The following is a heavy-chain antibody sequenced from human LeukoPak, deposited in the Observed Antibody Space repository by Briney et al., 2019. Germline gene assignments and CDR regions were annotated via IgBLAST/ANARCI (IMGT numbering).Heavy chain of an antibody. CDR1: GFTFSSFA. Sequence: GGSLRLSCAASGFTFSSFAMHWVRQAPGRGLEWVATISYHGSNTYYADSVKGRFTISRDNAKNSLYLQMNSLRAEDTAVYYCARGFRDGSSGYYYWGQGTLVTVSS. CDR3: ARGFRDGSSGYYY. J-gene: IGHJ4*02. D-gene: IGHD3-22*01. CDR2: ISYHGSNT. V-gene: IGHV3-30*04.